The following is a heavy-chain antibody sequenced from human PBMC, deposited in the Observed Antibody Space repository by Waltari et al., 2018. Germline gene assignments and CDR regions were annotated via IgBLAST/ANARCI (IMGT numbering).Heavy chain of an antibody. CDR2: ISGSGNKR. CDR3: AKRGRNAVAGDTSGYYYYFDY. J-gene: IGHJ4*02. V-gene: IGHV3-23*04. D-gene: IGHD3-22*01. CDR1: GFTFTSYA. Sequence: EVQLVESGGGLVQPGGSLRLSCAAAGFTFTSYAMNWVRQAPGKGLEWVSVISGSGNKRYYADSVKGRFTISRDDSKNTVSLQMNSLRAEDTAVYYCAKRGRNAVAGDTSGYYYYFDYWGQGALVTVSS.